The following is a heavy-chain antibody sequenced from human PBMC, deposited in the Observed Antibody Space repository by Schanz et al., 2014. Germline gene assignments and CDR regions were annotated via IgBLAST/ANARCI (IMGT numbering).Heavy chain of an antibody. CDR3: ARDPDPPIAAKGQNFDY. CDR1: RFTFNAYD. V-gene: IGHV3-30*03. CDR2: ISHDGSNK. J-gene: IGHJ4*02. Sequence: QVQLVESGGGVVRPGGSLRLSCAASRFTFNAYDMYWLRQAPGKGLEWVALISHDGSNKNSADSVKGRFTISRDNAKKSLFLQLNSLRPEDTAVYYCARDPDPPIAAKGQNFDYWGQ. D-gene: IGHD6-13*01.